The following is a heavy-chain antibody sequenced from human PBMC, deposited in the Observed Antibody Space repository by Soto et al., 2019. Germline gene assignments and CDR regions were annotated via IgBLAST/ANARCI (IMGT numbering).Heavy chain of an antibody. J-gene: IGHJ6*02. V-gene: IGHV3-30*18. Sequence: QVQLVESGGGVVKPGRSLRLSCAASGFTFSSYGMHWVRQAPGKGLEWVAVISYDGSNKYYADSVKGRFTISRDNSKNTLYLQMNRRRAEETAVYYCAKVLRNSSGSYYDGMDVWGQGTTVTVSS. CDR1: GFTFSSYG. CDR3: AKVLRNSSGSYYDGMDV. D-gene: IGHD6-19*01. CDR2: ISYDGSNK.